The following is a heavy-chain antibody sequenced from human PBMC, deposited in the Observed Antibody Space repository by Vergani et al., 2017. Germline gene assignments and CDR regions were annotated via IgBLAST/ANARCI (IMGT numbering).Heavy chain of an antibody. D-gene: IGHD6-6*01. V-gene: IGHV4-61*02. CDR3: ARVRGYSSSLGYYYYMDV. Sequence: QVQLQESGPGLVKHSQTLSLTCTVSGGSISSGSYYWSWIRQPAGKGLEWIGRIYTSGSTNYNPSLKSRVTMSVDTSKNQFSLKLSSVTAADTAVYYCARVRGYSSSLGYYYYMDVWGKGTTVTVSS. CDR2: IYTSGST. CDR1: GGSISSGSYY. J-gene: IGHJ6*03.